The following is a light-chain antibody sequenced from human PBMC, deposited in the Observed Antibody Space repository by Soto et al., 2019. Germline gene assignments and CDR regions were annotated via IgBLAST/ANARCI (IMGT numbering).Light chain of an antibody. Sequence: EVVLTQSPARLSLSPVDIAPLSCRASQSVRGYLAWYQQKPGQAPRLLIYDASFRVTGLPARFSGSGSGTDFTLTISSLEAEDSADYYCQQRSNWPSITFGQGTRLEIK. J-gene: IGKJ5*01. CDR1: QSVRGY. CDR2: DAS. V-gene: IGKV3-11*01. CDR3: QQRSNWPSIT.